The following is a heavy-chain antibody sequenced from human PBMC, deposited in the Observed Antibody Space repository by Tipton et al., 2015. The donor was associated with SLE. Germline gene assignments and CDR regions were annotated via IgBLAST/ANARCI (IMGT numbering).Heavy chain of an antibody. CDR1: GGYISSGGYY. CDR2: IYYGAYGGST. CDR3: ARGDAFHV. Sequence: TLSLTCSVSGGYISSGGYYWSWIRQVPGMGLQWIGYIYYGAYGGSTYYNPSLKGRVSILVDTSKNQFSLRLSSATAADTAVYYCARGDAFHVWGQGTLVTVS. J-gene: IGHJ3*01. V-gene: IGHV4-31*03.